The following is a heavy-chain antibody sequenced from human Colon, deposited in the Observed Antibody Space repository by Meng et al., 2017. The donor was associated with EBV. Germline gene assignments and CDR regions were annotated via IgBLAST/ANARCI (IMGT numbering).Heavy chain of an antibody. CDR1: GGSMSSGNYY. Sequence: QVQLQESGPGLVEPSQTLSLTCTVSGGSMSSGNYYWSWIRQPPGKGLEWIGYIHHSESAYYNPPLKSRVSISVDTSKNQFSLNLNSMTAADTAVYYCASFDHIPRRNYFDYWGQGTLVTVSS. CDR2: IHHSESA. D-gene: IGHD2-21*01. V-gene: IGHV4-30-4*01. CDR3: ASFDHIPRRNYFDY. J-gene: IGHJ4*02.